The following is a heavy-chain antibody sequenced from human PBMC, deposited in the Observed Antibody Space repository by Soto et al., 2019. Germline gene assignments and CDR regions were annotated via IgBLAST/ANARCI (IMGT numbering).Heavy chain of an antibody. D-gene: IGHD6-19*01. Sequence: SLRLSFAASGFTFSSYGMHWVRQAPDKGLEWVALISYDGSNKYYADSVKGRFTISRDNSKNTLSLQVSSLRPEDTAVYYCAKDRDSSGWFSGYYYGVDVWGQGTTVTVSS. CDR1: GFTFSSYG. V-gene: IGHV3-30*18. J-gene: IGHJ6*02. CDR3: AKDRDSSGWFSGYYYGVDV. CDR2: ISYDGSNK.